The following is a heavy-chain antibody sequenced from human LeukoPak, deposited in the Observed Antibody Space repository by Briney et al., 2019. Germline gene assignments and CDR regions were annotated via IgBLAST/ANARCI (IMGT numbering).Heavy chain of an antibody. J-gene: IGHJ4*02. Sequence: GASVKVSCKASDYTFTSYGISWVRQAPGQGLEWMGWISAYNGNTNYAQKLQGRVTMTTDTSTSTAYMELRSLRSDDTAVYYCARDRRGYSYGYFDYWGQGTLVTVSS. D-gene: IGHD5-18*01. CDR1: DYTFTSYG. CDR3: ARDRRGYSYGYFDY. CDR2: ISAYNGNT. V-gene: IGHV1-18*01.